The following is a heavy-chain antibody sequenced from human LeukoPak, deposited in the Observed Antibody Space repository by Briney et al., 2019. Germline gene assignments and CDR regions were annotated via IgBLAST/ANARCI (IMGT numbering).Heavy chain of an antibody. J-gene: IGHJ6*02. V-gene: IGHV3-7*01. CDR3: AREQLAYYYYGMDV. D-gene: IGHD6-13*01. CDR1: GFTFSGYW. Sequence: GGSLRLSCAASGFTFSGYWMSWVRQAPGKGLEWVANIKQDGSEKYYVDSVKGRFTISRDNAKNSLYLQMNSLRAEDTAVYYCAREQLAYYYYGMDVWGQGTTVTVSS. CDR2: IKQDGSEK.